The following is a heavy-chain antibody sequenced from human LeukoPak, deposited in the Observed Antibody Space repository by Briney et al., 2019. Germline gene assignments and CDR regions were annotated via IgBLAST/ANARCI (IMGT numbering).Heavy chain of an antibody. CDR3: SRERGLLFDS. CDR2: ISSSGSTI. J-gene: IGHJ4*02. CDR1: GFTFSSYE. D-gene: IGHD3-10*01. Sequence: SGGSLRLSCTASGFTFSSYEMNWVRQAPGRGLEWVSYISSSGSTIYYADSVKGRFTISRDNAKNSLYLQMDSLRAEDTAVYYCSRERGLLFDSWGQGTLVTVSS. V-gene: IGHV3-48*03.